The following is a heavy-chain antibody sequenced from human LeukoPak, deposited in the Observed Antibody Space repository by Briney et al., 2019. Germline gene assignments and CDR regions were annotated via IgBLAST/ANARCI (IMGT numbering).Heavy chain of an antibody. J-gene: IGHJ3*02. CDR1: GDSVSSNSAA. D-gene: IGHD4-23*01. V-gene: IGHV6-1*01. Sequence: SQTLSLTCAISGDSVSSNSAAWNWIRQSPSRGLEWVGRTYYRSKWYNDYAVSVKSRITINPDTSKNQFSLQLNSVTPEDTAVYYCARGGAVVTPAAFDIWGQGTMVTVSS. CDR3: ARGGAVVTPAAFDI. CDR2: TYYRSKWYN.